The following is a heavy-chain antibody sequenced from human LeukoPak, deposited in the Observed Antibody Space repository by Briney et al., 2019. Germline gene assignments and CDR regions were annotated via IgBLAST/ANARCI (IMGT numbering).Heavy chain of an antibody. V-gene: IGHV7-4-1*02. J-gene: IGHJ5*02. Sequence: GASVEVSCKASGYTFRNYAIIWVRQAPGQGLEWMGWTDRNTGNPTYAQGFTGRFVFSLDTSVTTAYLQISSLKAEDTAVYYCVRDVGNYDSRGYYLGWFDPWGQGTLVTVFS. CDR3: VRDVGNYDSRGYYLGWFDP. D-gene: IGHD3-22*01. CDR1: GYTFRNYA. CDR2: TDRNTGNP.